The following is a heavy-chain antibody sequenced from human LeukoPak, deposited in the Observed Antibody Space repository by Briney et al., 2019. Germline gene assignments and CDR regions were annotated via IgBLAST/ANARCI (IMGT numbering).Heavy chain of an antibody. CDR3: ARAVKYRSGPLTDLLPYYFDY. J-gene: IGHJ4*02. V-gene: IGHV1-3*03. Sequence: ASVKVSCKASGYTFTNYAMHWVRQAPGQRLEWMGWINTGNGNTKYSQEFQDRVTITRDTSANTAYMELSSLRSKDMAVYYCARAVKYRSGPLTDLLPYYFDYWGQGTLVTVSS. D-gene: IGHD6-19*01. CDR1: GYTFTNYA. CDR2: INTGNGNT.